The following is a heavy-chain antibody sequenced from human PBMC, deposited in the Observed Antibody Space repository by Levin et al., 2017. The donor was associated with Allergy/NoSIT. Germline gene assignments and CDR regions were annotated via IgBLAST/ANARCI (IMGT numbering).Heavy chain of an antibody. Sequence: GESLKISCAASGFTFSSYAMHWVRQAPGKGLEWVAVISYDGSNKYYADSVKGRFTISRDNSKNTLYLQMNSLRAEDTAVYYCARDRVSAYCSGGSCYNNWFDPWGQGTLVTVSS. J-gene: IGHJ5*02. D-gene: IGHD2-15*01. CDR2: ISYDGSNK. CDR3: ARDRVSAYCSGGSCYNNWFDP. V-gene: IGHV3-30-3*01. CDR1: GFTFSSYA.